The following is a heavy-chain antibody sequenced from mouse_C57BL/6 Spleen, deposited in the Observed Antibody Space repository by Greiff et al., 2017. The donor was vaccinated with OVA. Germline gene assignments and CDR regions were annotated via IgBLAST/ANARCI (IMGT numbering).Heavy chain of an antibody. J-gene: IGHJ4*01. CDR3: AKTDYSNYLYAMDY. V-gene: IGHV2-5*01. CDR2: IWRGGST. CDR1: GFSFTSSG. D-gene: IGHD2-5*01. Sequence: VKLQPSGPGLVQPSQRLSITCTVSGFSFTSSGVHLVRPSPGKGLEWLGVIWRGGSTDYNAAFMSRLSITKDNSKSQVFFKMNSLQADDTAIYYCAKTDYSNYLYAMDYWGQGTSVTVSS.